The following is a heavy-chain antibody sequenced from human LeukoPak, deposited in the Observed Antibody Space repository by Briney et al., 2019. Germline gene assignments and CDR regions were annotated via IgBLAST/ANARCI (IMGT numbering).Heavy chain of an antibody. J-gene: IGHJ3*02. Sequence: ASVKVSCKASGYTFTSYGINWVRQAPGQGLEWMGWISAYNGHTNYAQILQGRVTMTTDTSTSTAYMELRNLRSDDTAVYYCARCWGSGIYLFDAFDIWGQGTMVTVSS. CDR1: GYTFTSYG. D-gene: IGHD1-26*01. CDR2: ISAYNGHT. CDR3: ARCWGSGIYLFDAFDI. V-gene: IGHV1-18*01.